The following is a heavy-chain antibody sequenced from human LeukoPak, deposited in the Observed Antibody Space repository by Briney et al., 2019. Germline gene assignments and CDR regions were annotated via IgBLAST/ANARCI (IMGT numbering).Heavy chain of an antibody. CDR2: IDHSGSS. D-gene: IGHD1-26*01. CDR3: ARHPVGHYCYYYLDV. J-gene: IGHJ6*03. CDR1: GGSFSGYF. V-gene: IGHV4-34*01. Sequence: SETLSLTCAVYGGSFSGYFWTWIRQPPGKGLEWIAEIDHSGSSNYNPSLKSRVTISVDTSKNQFSLRLSSVTAADTAVYYCARHPVGHYCYYYLDVWGKGTTVTISS.